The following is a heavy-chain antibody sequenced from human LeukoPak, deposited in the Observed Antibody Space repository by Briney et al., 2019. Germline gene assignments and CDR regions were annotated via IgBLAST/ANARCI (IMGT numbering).Heavy chain of an antibody. CDR2: ISSSGSTI. D-gene: IGHD3-9*01. J-gene: IGHJ4*02. CDR3: ARDALDYDILTGYSNRYYFDY. CDR1: GFTFSSYE. V-gene: IGHV3-48*03. Sequence: GGSLRLSCAASGFTFSSYEMNWVRQAPGKGLEWVSYISSSGSTIYYADSVKGRFTISRDNAKNSLYLQMNSLRAEDTAVYYCARDALDYDILTGYSNRYYFDYWGQGTLVTVSS.